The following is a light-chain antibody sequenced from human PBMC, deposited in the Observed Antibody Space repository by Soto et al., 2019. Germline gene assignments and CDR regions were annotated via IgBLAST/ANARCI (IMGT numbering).Light chain of an antibody. J-gene: IGKJ4*01. CDR1: QGISSA. CDR2: DAS. V-gene: IGKV1D-13*01. Sequence: AIQLTQSPSSLSASVGDRVTITCRASQGISSALAWYQQKPGKAPKLLIYDASSLESGVPSRFSGCGSGTDFTLTISSLQPADFATYYCQQFNNYPLTFGGGTKVEIK. CDR3: QQFNNYPLT.